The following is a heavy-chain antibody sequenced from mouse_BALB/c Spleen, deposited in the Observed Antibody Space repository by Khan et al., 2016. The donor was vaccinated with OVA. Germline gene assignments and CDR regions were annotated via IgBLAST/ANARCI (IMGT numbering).Heavy chain of an antibody. J-gene: IGHJ4*01. CDR1: GYTFTSYW. CDR3: ARQNYEGNAYDARDY. CDR2: IGPGSGST. Sequence: DLVKPGASVKLSCKASGYTFTSYWINWIKQRPGQGLEWIGRIGPGSGSTDYNGMFRDQATLTVATSSCIVYILLSSLSSEASAVYCCARQNYEGNAYDARDYWGQGTSVTVSS. D-gene: IGHD2-1*01. V-gene: IGHV1S41*01.